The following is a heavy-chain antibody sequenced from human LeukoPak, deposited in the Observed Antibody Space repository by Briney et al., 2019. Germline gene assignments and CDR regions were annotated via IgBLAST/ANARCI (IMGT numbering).Heavy chain of an antibody. Sequence: QPGRSLRLSCAASGFTFSSYAMHWVHQAPGKGLQWVAVISYDGSNKYYADSVKGRFTISRDNSKNTLYLQMNSLTSEDTAVYYCARDSGRYCSGGSCYPFDYWGQGTLVTVSS. CDR2: ISYDGSNK. V-gene: IGHV3-30-3*01. J-gene: IGHJ4*02. D-gene: IGHD2-15*01. CDR1: GFTFSSYA. CDR3: ARDSGRYCSGGSCYPFDY.